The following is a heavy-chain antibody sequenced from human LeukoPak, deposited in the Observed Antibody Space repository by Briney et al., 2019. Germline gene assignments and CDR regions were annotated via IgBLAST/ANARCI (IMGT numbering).Heavy chain of an antibody. CDR1: GGTFSSYA. CDR3: AISYYYDSSGYPNDAFDI. V-gene: IGHV1-69*05. Sequence: ASVKVSCKASGGTFSSYAISWVRQAPGQGLEWMGGIIPIFGTANYAQKFQGRVTITRNTSISTAYMELSSLRSEDTAVYYCAISYYYDSSGYPNDAFDIWGQGTMVTVSS. J-gene: IGHJ3*02. D-gene: IGHD3-22*01. CDR2: IIPIFGTA.